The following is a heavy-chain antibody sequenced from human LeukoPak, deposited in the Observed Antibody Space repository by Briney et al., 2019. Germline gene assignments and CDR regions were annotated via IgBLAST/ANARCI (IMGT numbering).Heavy chain of an antibody. CDR1: GYTFTGYY. V-gene: IGHV1-18*04. Sequence: ASVKVSCKASGYTFTGYYMHWVRQAPGQGLEWMGWISAYNGNTNYAQKLQGRVTMTTDTSTSTAYMELRSLRSDDTAVYYCARAVGLVPWFDPWGQGTLVTVSS. CDR2: ISAYNGNT. CDR3: ARAVGLVPWFDP. D-gene: IGHD6-6*01. J-gene: IGHJ5*02.